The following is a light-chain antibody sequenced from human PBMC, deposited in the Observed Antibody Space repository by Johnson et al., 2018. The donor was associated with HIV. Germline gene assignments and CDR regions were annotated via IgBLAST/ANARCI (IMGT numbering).Light chain of an antibody. V-gene: IGLV1-51*02. J-gene: IGLJ1*01. CDR1: SSNIGNNY. Sequence: QPVLTQPPSVSAAPGQKVTISCSGSSSNIGNNYVSWYQQLPGTAPKLLIYENNKRPSGIPDRFSGSKSGTSATLGITGLQTGDEADYYCGTWDSGLSAAVFGTGTKCTVL. CDR2: ENN. CDR3: GTWDSGLSAAV.